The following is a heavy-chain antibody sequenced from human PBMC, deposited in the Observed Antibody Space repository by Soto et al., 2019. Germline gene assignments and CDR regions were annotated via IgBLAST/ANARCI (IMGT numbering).Heavy chain of an antibody. V-gene: IGHV3-30*18. CDR2: ISSDGSHP. D-gene: IGHD3-10*01. Sequence: QVQLVESGGGVVQPGRSLRLSCAASGFTFSSYGMHWVRQAPGKGLDWVAVISSDGSHPYYADSVKGRFTISRDNSRNTLYLQMNNLGADDSAMYYCAKPTLVRGDPPDHWGQGTLVTVSS. J-gene: IGHJ4*02. CDR1: GFTFSSYG. CDR3: AKPTLVRGDPPDH.